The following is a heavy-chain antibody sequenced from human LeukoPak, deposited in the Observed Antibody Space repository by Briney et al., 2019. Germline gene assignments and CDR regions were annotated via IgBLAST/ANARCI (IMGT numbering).Heavy chain of an antibody. Sequence: ASVKVSCKVSGYTFTDYYMHWVQQAPGKGLELMGLVDPEDGETIYAEKFQGRVTITADTSTDTAYMELSSLRSEDTAVYYCAIGPSLILVWGKGTTVTVSS. CDR1: GYTFTDYY. J-gene: IGHJ6*04. CDR2: VDPEDGET. CDR3: AIGPSLILV. D-gene: IGHD3-16*01. V-gene: IGHV1-69-2*01.